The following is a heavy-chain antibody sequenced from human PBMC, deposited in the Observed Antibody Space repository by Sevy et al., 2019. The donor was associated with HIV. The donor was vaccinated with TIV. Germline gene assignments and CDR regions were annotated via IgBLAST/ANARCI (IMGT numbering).Heavy chain of an antibody. CDR3: ARDKGFLEWLFDGMDV. Sequence: GGSLRLSCAASGFTFSSYSMNWVRQAPGKGLEWVSYISSSSSTIYYADSVKGRFTISRYNAKNSLYLQMNSLRDEDTAVYYCARDKGFLEWLFDGMDVWGQGTTVTVSS. J-gene: IGHJ6*02. V-gene: IGHV3-48*02. CDR2: ISSSSSTI. CDR1: GFTFSSYS. D-gene: IGHD3-3*01.